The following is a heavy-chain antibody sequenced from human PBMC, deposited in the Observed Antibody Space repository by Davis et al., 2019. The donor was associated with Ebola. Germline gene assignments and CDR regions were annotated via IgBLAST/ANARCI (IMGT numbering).Heavy chain of an antibody. D-gene: IGHD2-15*01. CDR3: ARGGWWLDY. V-gene: IGHV3-74*01. CDR2: INSDGSST. CDR1: GFTFSSYW. J-gene: IGHJ4*02. Sequence: PAGSLRLSCAASGFTFSSYWMHWVRQGPGKGLVWVSRINSDGSSTNYADSVKGRFTISRDNAKNTLYLQMNSLRVEDTAVYYCARGGWWLDYWGQGNLVTVSS.